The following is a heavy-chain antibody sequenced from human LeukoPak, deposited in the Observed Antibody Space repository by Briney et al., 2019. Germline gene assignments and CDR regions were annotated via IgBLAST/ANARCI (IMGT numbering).Heavy chain of an antibody. Sequence: PSETLSLTCTVSGGSISSSSYYWGWIRQPPGKGLEWIGSIYYSGSTYYNPSLKSRVTISVDTSKNQFSLKLSSVTAADTAVYYCASFHGGYRYWGQGTLVTVSS. CDR1: GGSISSSSYY. V-gene: IGHV4-39*01. CDR2: IYYSGST. D-gene: IGHD3-16*02. CDR3: ASFHGGYRY. J-gene: IGHJ4*02.